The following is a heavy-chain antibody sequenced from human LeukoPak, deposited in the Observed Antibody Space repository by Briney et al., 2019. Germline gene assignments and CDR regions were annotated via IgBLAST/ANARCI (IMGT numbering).Heavy chain of an antibody. CDR1: VGSFSGYY. CDR3: VIYSSGSGPYFDY. J-gene: IGHJ4*02. V-gene: IGHV4-34*01. Sequence: SKTLSLTCAVYVGSFSGYYWSWIPQHPGKGLGWIGEINHSGSTNYNPSLRSRVTTSVDTSTNQFSLKLSSVTAADTAVYYCVIYSSGSGPYFDYWGQGTLVTVSS. D-gene: IGHD6-19*01. CDR2: INHSGST.